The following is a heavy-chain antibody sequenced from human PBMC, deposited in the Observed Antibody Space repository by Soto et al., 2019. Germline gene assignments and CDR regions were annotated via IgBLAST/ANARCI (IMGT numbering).Heavy chain of an antibody. V-gene: IGHV3-20*04. CDR2: INWNDGSR. CDR3: ARGDAGDS. J-gene: IGHJ4*02. Sequence: DVQLVESGGGVVRPGESLRLSCAASGFTFNDFGMSWGRQAPGKGLEWVSGINWNDGSRGYADSVKGRFTISRDNAKNSLYLQMDSLRVEDTALYYCARGDAGDSWGQGTLVTVSS. D-gene: IGHD3-10*01. CDR1: GFTFNDFG.